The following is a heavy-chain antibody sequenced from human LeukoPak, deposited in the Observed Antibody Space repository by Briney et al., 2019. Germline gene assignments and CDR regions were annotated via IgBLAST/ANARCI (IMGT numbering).Heavy chain of an antibody. D-gene: IGHD6-13*01. CDR3: ARAPFTTWTAAAGLFDY. V-gene: IGHV6-1*01. J-gene: IGHJ4*02. CDR1: GDSVSSNSAA. Sequence: PSQTLSLTCAISGDSVSSNSAAWNWIRQSPSRGLEWLGRTYYRSKWYNDYAVSVKSRITINPDTSKNQFSLQLNSVTPEDTAVYYCARAPFTTWTAAAGLFDYWGQGTLVTVSS. CDR2: TYYRSKWYN.